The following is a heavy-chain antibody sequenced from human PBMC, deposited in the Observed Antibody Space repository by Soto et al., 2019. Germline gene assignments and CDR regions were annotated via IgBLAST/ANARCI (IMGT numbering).Heavy chain of an antibody. CDR3: ARSGYSSGWYAFENEYYFDY. Sequence: GASVKVSCKASGYTFTSYGISWVRQAPGQGLEWMGWISAYNGNTNYAQKLQGRVTMTTDTSTSTAYMELRSLRSDDTAVYYCARSGYSSGWYAFENEYYFDYWGQGTLVTVSS. D-gene: IGHD6-19*01. V-gene: IGHV1-18*01. J-gene: IGHJ4*02. CDR1: GYTFTSYG. CDR2: ISAYNGNT.